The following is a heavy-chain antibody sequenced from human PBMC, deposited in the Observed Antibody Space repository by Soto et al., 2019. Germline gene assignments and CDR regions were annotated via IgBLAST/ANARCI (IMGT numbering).Heavy chain of an antibody. CDR1: GVNFDDYG. J-gene: IGHJ6*03. Sequence: GGSLSLSSAASGVNFDDYGMSWVRQAPGKGLEWVSGINWNGGSTGYADSVKGRFTISRDNAKNSLYLQMNSLRAEDTALYHCARLYYYGSGSYYFGPPGGRALLDYYYYMDVWGKGTTVTVSS. V-gene: IGHV3-20*01. D-gene: IGHD3-10*01. CDR2: INWNGGST. CDR3: ARLYYYGSGSYYFGPPGGRALLDYYYYMDV.